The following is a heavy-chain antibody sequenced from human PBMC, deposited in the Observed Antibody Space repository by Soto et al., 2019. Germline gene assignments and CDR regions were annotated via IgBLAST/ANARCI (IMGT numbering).Heavy chain of an antibody. J-gene: IGHJ6*02. Sequence: ASVKVSCKASGYTFTSYYMHWVRQAPGQGLEWMGIINPSGGSTSYAQKFQGRVTMTTDTSTSTAYMELRSLRSDDTAVYYCARDGIVVVPAAMDYYYYYGMDVWGQGTTVTVSS. CDR1: GYTFTSYY. D-gene: IGHD2-2*01. V-gene: IGHV1-46*01. CDR2: INPSGGST. CDR3: ARDGIVVVPAAMDYYYYYGMDV.